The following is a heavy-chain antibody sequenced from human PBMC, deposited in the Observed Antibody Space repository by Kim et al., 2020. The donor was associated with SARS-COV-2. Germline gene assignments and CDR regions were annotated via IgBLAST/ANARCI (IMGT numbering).Heavy chain of an antibody. Sequence: GGSLRLSCAASGFTFSDYYMSWIRQAPGKGLEWVSYISSSSSYTNYADSVKGRFTISRDNAKNSLYLQMNSLRAEDTAVYYCARVGGDSSSWPKGATDDYWGQGTLVTVSS. D-gene: IGHD6-13*01. V-gene: IGHV3-11*06. CDR3: ARVGGDSSSWPKGATDDY. CDR2: ISSSSSYT. J-gene: IGHJ4*02. CDR1: GFTFSDYY.